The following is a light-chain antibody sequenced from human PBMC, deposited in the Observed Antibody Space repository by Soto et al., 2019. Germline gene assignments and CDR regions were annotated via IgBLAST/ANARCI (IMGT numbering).Light chain of an antibody. Sequence: DIQMPQSPSAMSASVGDRVTITCRASQDISDYFAWCQQKPGKGPKRLIYAASSLQSGVPSRFSGSGSGTEFSLTISSLQPEDFATYYCLQHDTYPPWTFGQGTKVDIK. CDR1: QDISDY. J-gene: IGKJ1*01. CDR2: AAS. V-gene: IGKV1-17*03. CDR3: LQHDTYPPWT.